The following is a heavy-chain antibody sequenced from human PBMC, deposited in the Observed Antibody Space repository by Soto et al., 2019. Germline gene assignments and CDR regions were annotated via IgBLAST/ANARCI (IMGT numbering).Heavy chain of an antibody. J-gene: IGHJ6*01. CDR3: ASIGITMVRGVPYYYYGMDV. CDR2: IIPIFGTA. CDR1: GGTFSSYA. D-gene: IGHD3-10*01. Sequence: QVQLVQSGAEVKKPGSSVKVSCKASGGTFSSYAISWVRQAPGQGLEWMGGIIPIFGTANYAQKFQGRVTITADESTGTADMELGSLRSEDTAVYYCASIGITMVRGVPYYYYGMDVWGQGTTVTVSS. V-gene: IGHV1-69*12.